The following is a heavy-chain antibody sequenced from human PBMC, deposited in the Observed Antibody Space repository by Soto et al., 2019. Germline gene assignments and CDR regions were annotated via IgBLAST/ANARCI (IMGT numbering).Heavy chain of an antibody. Sequence: QVQLVQSGAEVKKPGASVKVSCKASGYTFTSYDINWVRQATGQGVEWMGWMNPNSGNTGYAQKFRGRVTMTRNTSISTAYMELSSLRSEDTAVYYCARERTGTTSMDVWGHGTTVTVSS. J-gene: IGHJ6*02. V-gene: IGHV1-8*01. CDR2: MNPNSGNT. CDR3: ARERTGTTSMDV. CDR1: GYTFTSYD. D-gene: IGHD1-1*01.